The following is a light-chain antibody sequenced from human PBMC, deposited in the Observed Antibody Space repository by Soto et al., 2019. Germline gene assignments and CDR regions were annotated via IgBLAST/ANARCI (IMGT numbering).Light chain of an antibody. CDR1: QSIGTW. CDR2: KAS. J-gene: IGKJ1*01. CDR3: QQINSYST. V-gene: IGKV1-5*03. Sequence: DIQMTQSPSTLSASVGDRVTITCRASQSIGTWLAWYQQKPGKAPKLLIYKASSLESGVPSRFSGSGSGTEFTLTISSLQPYDFAIYHCQQINSYSTFGQGTKVEI.